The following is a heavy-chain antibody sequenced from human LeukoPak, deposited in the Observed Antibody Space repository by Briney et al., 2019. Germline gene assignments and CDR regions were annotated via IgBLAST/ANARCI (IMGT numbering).Heavy chain of an antibody. CDR1: GYTFTSYY. D-gene: IGHD1-26*01. CDR2: INPSGGST. Sequence: GASVKVSCKASGYTFTSYYMHWVRQAPGEGLEWMGIINPSGGSTSYAQKFQGRVTMTRDMSTSTVYMELSSLRSEDTAVYYCARHQTPGATIGPFGYWGQGTLVTVSS. CDR3: ARHQTPGATIGPFGY. J-gene: IGHJ4*02. V-gene: IGHV1-46*01.